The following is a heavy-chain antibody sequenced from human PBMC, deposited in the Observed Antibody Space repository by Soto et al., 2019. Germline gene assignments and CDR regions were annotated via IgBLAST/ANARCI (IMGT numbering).Heavy chain of an antibody. D-gene: IGHD1-26*01. CDR2: IYYSGST. CDR1: GGSISSYY. Sequence: SETLSLTCTVSGGSISSYYWSWIRQPPGKGLEWIGYIYYSGSTNYNPSLKSRVTISADTSKNQFSLKLSSVTAADTAVYYCARRWGFTFDYWGQGTLVTVSS. V-gene: IGHV4-59*08. CDR3: ARRWGFTFDY. J-gene: IGHJ4*02.